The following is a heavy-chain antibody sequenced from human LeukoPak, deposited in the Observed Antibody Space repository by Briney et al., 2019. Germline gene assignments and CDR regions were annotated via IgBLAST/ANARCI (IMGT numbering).Heavy chain of an antibody. CDR3: ARESPSSGLFDY. D-gene: IGHD6-19*01. CDR2: INPSGGST. J-gene: IGHJ4*02. V-gene: IGHV1-46*01. CDR1: GYTFTSHY. Sequence: GASVKVSCKASGYTFTSHYMHWVRQAPGQGLEWMGTINPSGGSTSYAQKFQGRVTMTRDTSTSTVYMELSSLRSEDTAVYYCARESPSSGLFDYWGQGTLVTVSS.